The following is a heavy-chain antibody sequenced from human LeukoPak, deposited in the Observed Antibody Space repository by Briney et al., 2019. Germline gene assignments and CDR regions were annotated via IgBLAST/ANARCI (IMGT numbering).Heavy chain of an antibody. CDR1: GYTFTSYD. Sequence: RASVEVSCKASGYTFTSYDINWVRQATGQGLEWMGWMNPNSGNTGYAQKFQGRVTMTRNTSISTAYMEPSSLRSEDTAVYYCARGGRRVVVVAATLDWFDPWGQGTLVTVSS. CDR3: ARGGRRVVVVAATLDWFDP. V-gene: IGHV1-8*01. CDR2: MNPNSGNT. J-gene: IGHJ5*02. D-gene: IGHD2-15*01.